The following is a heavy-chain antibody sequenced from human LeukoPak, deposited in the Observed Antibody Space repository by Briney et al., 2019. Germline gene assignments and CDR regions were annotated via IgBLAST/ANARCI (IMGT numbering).Heavy chain of an antibody. CDR2: IFPADSDT. Sequence: GESLKISCKGSGYKFTSYWIGWVRQMPGKGLEWMGIIFPADSDTRYSPFFQGQVTISADKSISTAYLQWTSLKASDTAMYYCAGRAGQQPPDYWGQGTLVTVSS. CDR3: AGRAGQQPPDY. CDR1: GYKFTSYW. J-gene: IGHJ4*02. V-gene: IGHV5-51*01. D-gene: IGHD3-10*01.